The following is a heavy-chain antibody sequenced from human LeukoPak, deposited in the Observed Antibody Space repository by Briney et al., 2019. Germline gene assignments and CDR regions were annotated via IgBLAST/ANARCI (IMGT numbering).Heavy chain of an antibody. CDR2: ISSSSSYI. CDR1: GFTFSSYS. Sequence: PGGSLRLSCAASGFTFSSYSMNWVRQAPGKGLEWVSSISSSSSYIYYADSVKGRFTISRDNAKNSLYLQMNSLRAEDTAVYYCARDFFAPATVTMDAFDIWGQGTMVTVSS. V-gene: IGHV3-21*01. J-gene: IGHJ3*02. CDR3: ARDFFAPATVTMDAFDI. D-gene: IGHD4-17*01.